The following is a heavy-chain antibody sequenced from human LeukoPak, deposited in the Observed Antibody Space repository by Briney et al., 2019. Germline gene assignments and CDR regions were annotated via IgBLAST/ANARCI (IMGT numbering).Heavy chain of an antibody. Sequence: SETLSLTCAVYGGSFSGYYWSWIRQPPGKGPEWIGEINHSGSTNYNPSLKSRVPISVDTSKNQFSLKLSSVTAADTAVYYCARARITIFGVVIKAFDYWGQGTLVTVSS. V-gene: IGHV4-34*01. CDR2: INHSGST. J-gene: IGHJ4*02. CDR1: GGSFSGYY. D-gene: IGHD3-3*01. CDR3: ARARITIFGVVIKAFDY.